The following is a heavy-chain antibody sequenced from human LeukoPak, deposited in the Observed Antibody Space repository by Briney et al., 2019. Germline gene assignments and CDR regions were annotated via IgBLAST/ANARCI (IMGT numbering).Heavy chain of an antibody. CDR1: GFTFSSYG. V-gene: IGHV3-30*18. CDR3: AKDRDTAMVPLDY. CDR2: ISYDGSNK. J-gene: IGHJ4*02. D-gene: IGHD5-18*01. Sequence: RAGGSLSLSCAASGFTFSSYGMHWVRQAPGKGLEWVAVISYDGSNKYYADSVKGRFTISRDNSKNTLYLQMNSLRAEDTAVYYCAKDRDTAMVPLDYWGQGTLVTVSS.